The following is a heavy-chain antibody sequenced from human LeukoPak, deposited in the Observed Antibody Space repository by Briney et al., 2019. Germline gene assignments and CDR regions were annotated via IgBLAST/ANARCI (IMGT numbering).Heavy chain of an antibody. J-gene: IGHJ4*02. Sequence: SETLSLTCTVSGGSISSYYWRWIRQPPGKGLEWIGYIYYSGSTNYNPSLKSRVTISVDTSKNQFSLKLSSVTAADTAVYYCARGGFREKTFDYWGQGTLVTVSS. D-gene: IGHD3-10*01. CDR2: IYYSGST. CDR3: ARGGFREKTFDY. CDR1: GGSISSYY. V-gene: IGHV4-59*01.